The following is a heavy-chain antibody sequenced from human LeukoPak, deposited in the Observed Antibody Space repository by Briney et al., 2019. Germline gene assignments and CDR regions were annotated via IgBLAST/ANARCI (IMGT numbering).Heavy chain of an antibody. D-gene: IGHD3-22*01. V-gene: IGHV3-23*01. CDR2: ISGSGGST. Sequence: GGSLRLSCAASGFTFSNYAMNWVRQAPGKGLEWVSGISGSGGSTYYADSVKGRFTISRDNSKNTLYLQMNSLRAEDTAVYYCAKDVYYYESSGYYHFDYWGQGTLVTVSS. CDR3: AKDVYYYESSGYYHFDY. J-gene: IGHJ4*02. CDR1: GFTFSNYA.